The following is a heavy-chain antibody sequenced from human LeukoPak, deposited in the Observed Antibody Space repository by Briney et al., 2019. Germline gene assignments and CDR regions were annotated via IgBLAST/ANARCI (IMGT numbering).Heavy chain of an antibody. CDR2: ISSSSSTI. D-gene: IGHD3-22*01. CDR3: ARQTYYYDSSGYQPYFDY. V-gene: IGHV3-48*04. CDR1: GFTFSSYS. J-gene: IGHJ4*02. Sequence: GGSLRLSCAASGFTFSSYSMNWVREAPGEGLGWVSYISSSSSTIYYADSVKGRFTISRDNAKNSLYLQMNSLRAEDTAVYYCARQTYYYDSSGYQPYFDYWGQGTLVTVSS.